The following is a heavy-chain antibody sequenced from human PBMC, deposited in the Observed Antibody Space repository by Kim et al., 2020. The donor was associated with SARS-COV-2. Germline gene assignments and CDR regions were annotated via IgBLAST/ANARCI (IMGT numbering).Heavy chain of an antibody. CDR1: GYTFTGYY. CDR2: INPNSGGT. J-gene: IGHJ5*02. Sequence: ASVVSCKASGYTFTGYYMHWVRQAPGQGLEWMGWINPNSGGTNYAQKFQGRVTMTRDTSISTAYMELSRLRSDDTAVYYCAREVGCSSTSCYVEMYNWFDPWGQGTLVTVSS. V-gene: IGHV1-2*02. CDR3: AREVGCSSTSCYVEMYNWFDP. D-gene: IGHD2-2*01.